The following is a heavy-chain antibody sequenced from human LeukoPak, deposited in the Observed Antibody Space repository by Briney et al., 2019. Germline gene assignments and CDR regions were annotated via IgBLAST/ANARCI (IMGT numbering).Heavy chain of an antibody. CDR3: ARGLRLLYDFWSGNSDYYHYMDV. D-gene: IGHD3-3*01. CDR1: GYTFTSYD. J-gene: IGHJ6*03. Sequence: ASVKVSCKASGYTFTSYDINWVRQATGQRLEWMGWMNPNSGNTGYAQKFQGRVTITRNTSISTAYMELSSLRSEDTAVYYCARGLRLLYDFWSGNSDYYHYMDVWGKGPRSPSP. V-gene: IGHV1-8*03. CDR2: MNPNSGNT.